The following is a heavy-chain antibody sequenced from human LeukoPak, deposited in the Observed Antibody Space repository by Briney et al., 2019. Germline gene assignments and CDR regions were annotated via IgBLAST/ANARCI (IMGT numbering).Heavy chain of an antibody. Sequence: SGGSLRLSCAASGFTFSSYWMHWVRQAPGKGLVWVSRINSDGSSTSYADSVKGRFTISRDNAKNTLYLQMNSLRAEDTAVYYCASLMGDYYDSSGYPLDHWGQGTLVTVSS. J-gene: IGHJ4*02. CDR1: GFTFSSYW. V-gene: IGHV3-74*01. D-gene: IGHD3-22*01. CDR2: INSDGSST. CDR3: ASLMGDYYDSSGYPLDH.